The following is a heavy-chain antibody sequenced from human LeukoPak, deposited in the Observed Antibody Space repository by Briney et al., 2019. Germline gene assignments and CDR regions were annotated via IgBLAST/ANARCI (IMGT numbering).Heavy chain of an antibody. CDR2: ISYDGSNK. Sequence: GGSLRLSCAASGFTFSSYAMNWVRQAPGKGLEWVAVISYDGSNKYYADSVKGRFTISRDNSKNTLYLQMNSLRAEDTAVYYCARGMAPEGVFDYWGQGTLVTVSP. CDR3: ARGMAPEGVFDY. D-gene: IGHD5-24*01. CDR1: GFTFSSYA. J-gene: IGHJ4*02. V-gene: IGHV3-30-3*01.